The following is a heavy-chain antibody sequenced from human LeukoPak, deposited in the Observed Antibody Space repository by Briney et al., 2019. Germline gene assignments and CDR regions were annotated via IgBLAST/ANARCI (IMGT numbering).Heavy chain of an antibody. J-gene: IGHJ6*04. Sequence: GGPLRLSCAASGFTFGSYWMSWVRQAPGKGLEWVANIKQDESEKYYVASVKGRFTISRDNHKNSLFLQMNSLRAEDTAVYYCARVRTVTYYGMDVWGKGTTVTVSS. D-gene: IGHD4-17*01. CDR1: GFTFGSYW. V-gene: IGHV3-7*03. CDR2: IKQDESEK. CDR3: ARVRTVTYYGMDV.